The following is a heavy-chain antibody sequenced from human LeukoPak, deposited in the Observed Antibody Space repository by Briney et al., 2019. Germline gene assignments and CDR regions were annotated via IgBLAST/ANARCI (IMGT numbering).Heavy chain of an antibody. J-gene: IGHJ3*02. CDR1: GLSFWRHD. CDR2: IYGAATAT. Sequence: GGSLRLSCAASGLSFWRHDMNWVRQAPGKGLEWVSGIYGAATATYYADSVKGRFTISRDNSKNTVWLQMNSLRAEDTAVYYCAKSLHDSSTYWSEFRGFDIWGQGTMVAVSS. V-gene: IGHV3-23*01. D-gene: IGHD4-11*01. CDR3: AKSLHDSSTYWSEFRGFDI.